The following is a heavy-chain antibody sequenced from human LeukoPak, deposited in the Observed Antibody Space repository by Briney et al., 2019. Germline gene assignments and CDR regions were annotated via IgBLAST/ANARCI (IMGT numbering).Heavy chain of an antibody. CDR1: GFTFDDYA. V-gene: IGHV3-9*03. CDR3: AKDKSTTGTTGAFDI. CDR2: ISWNSGSI. J-gene: IGHJ3*02. D-gene: IGHD1-1*01. Sequence: GRSLRLSCAASGFTFDDYAMHWVRQAPGKGLEWVSGISWNSGSIGYADSVKGRFTISRDNAKNSLYLQMNSLRAEDMALYYCAKDKSTTGTTGAFDIWGQGTMVTVSS.